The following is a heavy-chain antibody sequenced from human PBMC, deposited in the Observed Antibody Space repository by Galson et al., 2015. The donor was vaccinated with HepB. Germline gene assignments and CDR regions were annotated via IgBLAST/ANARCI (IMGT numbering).Heavy chain of an antibody. CDR2: IKQDGSEK. D-gene: IGHD6-19*01. J-gene: IGHJ6*03. Sequence: SLRLSCAASGFTFSSYRMSWVRQAPGKGLEWVANIKQDGSEKYYVDSVKGRFTISRDNAKNSLYLQMNSLRAEDTAVYYCARLSVAGGAGIYYMDVWGKGTTVTVSS. V-gene: IGHV3-7*01. CDR1: GFTFSSYR. CDR3: ARLSVAGGAGIYYMDV.